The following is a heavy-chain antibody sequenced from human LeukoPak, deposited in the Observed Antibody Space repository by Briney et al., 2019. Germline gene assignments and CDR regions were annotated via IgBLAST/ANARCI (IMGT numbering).Heavy chain of an antibody. D-gene: IGHD4-17*01. CDR2: IWYNGSNK. Sequence: GGSLRLSCAASGFTFSSFGMHWVRPAPGKGLEWVADIWYNGSNKYYAESVKGRFTISRDNSKNTLYLQMNSLRAEDTAVYYCSIGGYGDYNNLFDPWGQGTLVIVSS. J-gene: IGHJ5*02. V-gene: IGHV3-33*01. CDR1: GFTFSSFG. CDR3: SIGGYGDYNNLFDP.